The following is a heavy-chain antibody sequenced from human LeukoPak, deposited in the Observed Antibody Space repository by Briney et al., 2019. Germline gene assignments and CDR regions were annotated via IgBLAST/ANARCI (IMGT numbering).Heavy chain of an antibody. Sequence: GGPLRLSCAASGFTFSNAWMSWVRQAPGKGLEWVGRIKSKTDGGTTDYAAPVKGRFTISRDDSKNTLYLQMNSLKTEDTAVYYRTTCGYSYGSDYWGQGTLVTVSS. CDR1: GFTFSNAW. V-gene: IGHV3-15*01. CDR3: TTCGYSYGSDY. D-gene: IGHD5-18*01. CDR2: IKSKTDGGTT. J-gene: IGHJ4*02.